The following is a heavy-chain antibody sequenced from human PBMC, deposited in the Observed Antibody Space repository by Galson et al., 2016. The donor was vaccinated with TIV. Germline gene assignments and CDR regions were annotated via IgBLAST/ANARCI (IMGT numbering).Heavy chain of an antibody. V-gene: IGHV5-10-1*01. J-gene: IGHJ4*02. CDR2: IAPSDSYP. Sequence: QSGAEVTKPGESLRISCKGSGYRFTSFSITWVRLMPGKGLEWLGRIAPSDSYPNYNPSFQSHVTFSVDKSVSTAYLQWSSLKASDTAMYFCAREREYYVDFWGQGTLVTVSS. CDR3: AREREYYVDF. D-gene: IGHD2/OR15-2a*01. CDR1: GYRFTSFS.